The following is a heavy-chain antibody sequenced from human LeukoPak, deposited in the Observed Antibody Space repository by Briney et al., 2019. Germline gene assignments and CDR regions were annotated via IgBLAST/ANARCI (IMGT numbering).Heavy chain of an antibody. V-gene: IGHV4-39*01. CDR1: GGSISSSSYY. CDR3: ARTARDYYDSSGYYFDY. Sequence: SETLSLTCTVSGGSISSSSYYWGWIRQPPGKGLEWIGSIYYSGSTYHNPSLKSRVTISVDTSKNQFSLKLSSVTAADTAVYYCARTARDYYDSSGYYFDYWGQGTLVTVSS. CDR2: IYYSGST. D-gene: IGHD3-22*01. J-gene: IGHJ4*02.